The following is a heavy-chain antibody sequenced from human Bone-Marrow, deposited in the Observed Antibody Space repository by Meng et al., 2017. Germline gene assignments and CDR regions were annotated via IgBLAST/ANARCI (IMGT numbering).Heavy chain of an antibody. Sequence: GESLKISCAASGFTFSSYEMNWVRQAPGKGLEWVSYISSSGSTIYYADSVKGRFTISRDNAKNSLYLQMNSLRAEDTAVYYCARGDPSGSYYYYYYGMDVWGQGTTVTVSS. CDR1: GFTFSSYE. CDR2: ISSSGSTI. CDR3: ARGDPSGSYYYYYYGMDV. J-gene: IGHJ6*02. D-gene: IGHD1-26*01. V-gene: IGHV3-48*03.